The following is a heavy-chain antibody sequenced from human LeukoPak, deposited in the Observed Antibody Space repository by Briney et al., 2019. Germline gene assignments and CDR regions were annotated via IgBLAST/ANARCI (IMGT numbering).Heavy chain of an antibody. Sequence: NPSETLSLTCTVSGGSISSSSYYWSWIRQPAGKGLEWIGRIYSSGSTNYHPSLKSRVIISVDTSKNQFSLKLSSVTAADTAVYFCARGPYSYDSSGAFDIWGQGTMVTVSS. D-gene: IGHD3-22*01. CDR1: GGSISSSSYY. V-gene: IGHV4-61*02. CDR2: IYSSGST. CDR3: ARGPYSYDSSGAFDI. J-gene: IGHJ3*02.